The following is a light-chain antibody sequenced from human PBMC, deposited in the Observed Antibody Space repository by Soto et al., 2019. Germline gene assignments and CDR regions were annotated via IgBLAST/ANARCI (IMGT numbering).Light chain of an antibody. Sequence: EIVLTQSPVTLSLSPGERATLSVRASQSVSSYLAWYQQKPGQAPRLLIYDASNRATGIPARFSGSGSGTDFTLTISSLEPEDFAVYYCQQRSNWQVTFGQGTRLEIK. CDR2: DAS. CDR3: QQRSNWQVT. J-gene: IGKJ5*01. V-gene: IGKV3-11*01. CDR1: QSVSSY.